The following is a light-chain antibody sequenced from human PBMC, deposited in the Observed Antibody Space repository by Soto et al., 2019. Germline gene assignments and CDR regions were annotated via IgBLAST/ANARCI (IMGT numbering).Light chain of an antibody. Sequence: EIILTQSPDTLALSPGERATLSSRASQTVSSNNLAWYQQKPGQAPRLLIYGASARATGIPVNFSGSGSGTEFTLTISSLQSEDFAVYYCQQYNNWPATFGQGTKVDIK. CDR3: QQYNNWPAT. CDR1: QTVSSN. CDR2: GAS. V-gene: IGKV3-15*01. J-gene: IGKJ1*01.